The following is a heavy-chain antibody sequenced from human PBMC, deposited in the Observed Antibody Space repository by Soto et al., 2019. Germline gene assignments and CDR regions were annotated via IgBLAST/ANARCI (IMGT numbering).Heavy chain of an antibody. V-gene: IGHV3-23*01. Sequence: GGPLRLSCAASGFTFSSYAMSWVRQAPGKGLEWVSAISGSGGSTYYADSVKGRFTISRDNSKNTLYLQMNSLRAEDTAVYYCAKSYYYDSIGYYDYYYYGMDVWGQGTTVTVSS. CDR3: AKSYYYDSIGYYDYYYYGMDV. CDR1: GFTFSSYA. J-gene: IGHJ6*02. D-gene: IGHD3-22*01. CDR2: ISGSGGST.